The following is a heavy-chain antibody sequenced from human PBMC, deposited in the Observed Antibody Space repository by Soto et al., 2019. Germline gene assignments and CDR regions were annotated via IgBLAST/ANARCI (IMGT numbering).Heavy chain of an antibody. CDR3: ARDPTIAYSSTASAF. Sequence: WAHQYTEQGLEGMGWISAYDGSTNYLQKLQGRVSMSTDPYTSTAYMELRSLTSDDTAVYYCARDPTIAYSSTASAFRGQGSLVTVSS. D-gene: IGHD6-13*01. V-gene: IGHV1-18*01. CDR2: ISAYDGST. J-gene: IGHJ4*02.